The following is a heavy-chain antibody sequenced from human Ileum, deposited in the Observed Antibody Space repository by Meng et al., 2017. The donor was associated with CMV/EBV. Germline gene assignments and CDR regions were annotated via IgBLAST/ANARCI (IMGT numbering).Heavy chain of an antibody. CDR3: ARVPSGTTLYYYYGMDV. D-gene: IGHD1-7*01. V-gene: IGHV3-30*04. Sequence: GASLIISCAASGSTFSSYAMHWVRQAPGKGLEWVGVISYDGSNKYYADSVKGRFTISRDNSKNTLYLQMNSLRAEDTAVYYCARVPSGTTLYYYYGMDVWGQGTTVTVSS. CDR2: ISYDGSNK. CDR1: GSTFSSYA. J-gene: IGHJ6*02.